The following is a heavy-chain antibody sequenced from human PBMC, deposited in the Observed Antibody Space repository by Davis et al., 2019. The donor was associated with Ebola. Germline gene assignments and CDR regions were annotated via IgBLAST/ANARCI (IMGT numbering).Heavy chain of an antibody. V-gene: IGHV5-51*01. CDR3: ASLPIGDFWSGYYRY. CDR1: GYSFTSYW. Sequence: KVSCKGSGYSFTSYWIGWVRQMPGKGLEWMGIIYPGDSDTRYSPSFQGQVTISADKSISTAYLQWSSLKASDTAMYYCASLPIGDFWSGYYRYWGQGTLVTVSS. J-gene: IGHJ4*02. D-gene: IGHD3-3*01. CDR2: IYPGDSDT.